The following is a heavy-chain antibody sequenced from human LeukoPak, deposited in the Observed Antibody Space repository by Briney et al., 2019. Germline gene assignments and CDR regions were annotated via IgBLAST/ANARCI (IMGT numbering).Heavy chain of an antibody. CDR3: ARAEIVRRAFDI. J-gene: IGHJ3*02. D-gene: IGHD2/OR15-2a*01. Sequence: SETLSLTCTVSGGSISTYYWSWIRQPAGKGLEWIGRIHTSGNTNQNPSLKSRVTMSVDTSKNQLSLNLSSLTAADTAVYYCARAEIVRRAFDIWGQGTMVTVSS. CDR1: GGSISTYY. V-gene: IGHV4-4*07. CDR2: IHTSGNT.